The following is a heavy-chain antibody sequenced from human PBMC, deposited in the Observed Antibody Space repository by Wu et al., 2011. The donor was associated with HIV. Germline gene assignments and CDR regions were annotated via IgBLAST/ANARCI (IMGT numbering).Heavy chain of an antibody. CDR2: VDPEDGES. Sequence: EVQLVQSGAEVKKPGATVKISCKVSGYTFTDYYMHWVQQAPGKGPEWVGLVDPEDGESMYAEKFQGRVTITADTSTDTAYMELSSLRSEDTAVYYCATTSVVPSAIRSFHMDVWGNGRSVTVSS. V-gene: IGHV1-69-2*01. J-gene: IGHJ6*03. CDR3: ATTSVVPSAIRSFHMDV. D-gene: IGHD2-2*01. CDR1: GYTFTDYY.